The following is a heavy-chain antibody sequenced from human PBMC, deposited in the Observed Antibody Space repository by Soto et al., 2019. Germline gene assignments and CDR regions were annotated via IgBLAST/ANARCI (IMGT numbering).Heavy chain of an antibody. CDR3: AKERTGKVDY. J-gene: IGHJ4*02. CDR1: GFTFSDYA. V-gene: IGHV3-23*01. Sequence: EVQLLESGGGLVQPGGSLRLSCAASGFTFSDYAMSWVRQAPGKGLEWVSTISGSGSNTYYADSVKDRFTISRDNSQNTLYLQMNSLRAEDTAVYYCAKERTGKVDYWGQGTLVTVSS. CDR2: ISGSGSNT.